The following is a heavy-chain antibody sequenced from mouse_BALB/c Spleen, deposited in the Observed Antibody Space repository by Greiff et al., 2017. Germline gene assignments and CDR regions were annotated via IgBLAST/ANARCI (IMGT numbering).Heavy chain of an antibody. D-gene: IGHD4-1*01. CDR1: GFTFSDYY. Sequence: EVQRVESGGGLVKPGGSLKLSCAASGFTFSDYYMYWVRQTPEKRLEWVATISDGGSYTYYPDSVKGRFTISRDNAKNNLYLQMSSLKSEDTAMYYCARAGTGYYFDYWGQGTTLTVSS. J-gene: IGHJ2*01. CDR3: ARAGTGYYFDY. V-gene: IGHV5-4*02. CDR2: ISDGGSYT.